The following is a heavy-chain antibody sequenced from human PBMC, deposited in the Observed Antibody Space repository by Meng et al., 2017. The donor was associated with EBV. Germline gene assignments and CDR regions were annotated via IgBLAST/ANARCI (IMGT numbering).Heavy chain of an antibody. J-gene: IGHJ4*02. CDR3: ARAEIAAAGRLDY. V-gene: IGHV1-69*06. CDR1: GGTFSSYA. Sequence: VSLVQTGADGNKPGSSVKVSCKASGGTFSSYAISWMRQAPGQGLEWMGGIIPIFGTANYAQKFQGRVTITADKSTSTAYMELSSLRSEDTAVYYCARAEIAAAGRLDYWGQGTLVTVSS. CDR2: IIPIFGTA. D-gene: IGHD6-13*01.